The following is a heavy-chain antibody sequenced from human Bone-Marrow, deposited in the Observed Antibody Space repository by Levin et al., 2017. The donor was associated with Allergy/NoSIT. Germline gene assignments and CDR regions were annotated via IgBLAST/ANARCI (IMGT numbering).Heavy chain of an antibody. J-gene: IGHJ4*02. CDR1: GFNFDHYA. D-gene: IGHD3-22*01. CDR3: AKDTEYYYDSTGYYHY. V-gene: IGHV3-9*01. CDR2: ISWNSGSI. Sequence: SCAASGFNFDHYAMHWVRQAPGKGLEWVSGISWNSGSIGYEDSVKGRFTISRDNAKNSLYLQMNSLRPEDTDFYYCAKDTEYYYDSTGYYHYWGQGTLVTVSS.